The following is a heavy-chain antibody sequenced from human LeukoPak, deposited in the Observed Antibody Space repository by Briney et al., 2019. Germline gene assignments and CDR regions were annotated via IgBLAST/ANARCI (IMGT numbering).Heavy chain of an antibody. D-gene: IGHD4-17*01. CDR3: ARDLDYGDYDPPFDP. Sequence: SLKVSCKASGGTFSSYAISWVRQAPGQGLEWMGGISPIFGTANYAQKFQGRVTITADKSTSTAYMELSSLRSEDTAVYYCARDLDYGDYDPPFDPWGQGTLVTVSS. J-gene: IGHJ5*02. V-gene: IGHV1-69*06. CDR1: GGTFSSYA. CDR2: ISPIFGTA.